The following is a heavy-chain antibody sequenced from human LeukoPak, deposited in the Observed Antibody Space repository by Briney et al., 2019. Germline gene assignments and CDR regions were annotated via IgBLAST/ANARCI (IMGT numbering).Heavy chain of an antibody. CDR2: ISTSSSYI. D-gene: IGHD3-22*01. J-gene: IGHJ1*01. CDR3: ARLKYYYDSSGYRAEYFQH. V-gene: IGHV3-21*04. Sequence: SGGSLRLSCAASGFTFSSYSMNWVRQAPGKGLEWVSSISTSSSYIYYADSVKGRFTISRDNAKNSLYLRMNSLRAEDTAVYYCARLKYYYDSSGYRAEYFQHWGQGTLVTVSS. CDR1: GFTFSSYS.